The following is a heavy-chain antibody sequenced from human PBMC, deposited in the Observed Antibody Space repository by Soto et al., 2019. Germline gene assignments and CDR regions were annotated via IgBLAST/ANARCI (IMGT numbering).Heavy chain of an antibody. CDR1: GGTFSSYA. V-gene: IGHV1-69*12. CDR2: IIPIFGTA. J-gene: IGHJ4*02. D-gene: IGHD3-3*01. CDR3: ARQSYDFWSCYYQPFDY. Sequence: QVQLVQSGAEVKKPGSSVKVSCKASGGTFSSYAISWVRQAPGQGLEWMGGIIPIFGTANYAQKFQGRVTITADESTSTAYMELSSVTAADTAVYYCARQSYDFWSCYYQPFDYWGQGTLVTVSS.